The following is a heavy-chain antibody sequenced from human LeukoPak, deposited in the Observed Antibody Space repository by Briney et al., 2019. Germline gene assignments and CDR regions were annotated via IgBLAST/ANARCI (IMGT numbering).Heavy chain of an antibody. Sequence: GGSLRLSCAASGFTFSSNAMSWVRQAPGKGLEWVSTIGGLGFKTYFADSVKGRFTISRDNSKSTLYLQLNSLRAEDTAVYYCAKASSGIFGVVVNYFDSWGQGTLVTVSS. CDR1: GFTFSSNA. CDR3: AKASSGIFGVVVNYFDS. CDR2: IGGLGFKT. J-gene: IGHJ4*02. D-gene: IGHD3-3*01. V-gene: IGHV3-23*01.